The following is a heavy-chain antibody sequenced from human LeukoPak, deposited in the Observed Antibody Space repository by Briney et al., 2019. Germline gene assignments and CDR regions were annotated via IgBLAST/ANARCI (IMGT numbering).Heavy chain of an antibody. D-gene: IGHD2-15*01. CDR3: ARDREPTIKKYCSGGSCYLNWFDP. J-gene: IGHJ5*02. CDR2: ITPIFGTA. V-gene: IGHV1-69*13. Sequence: ASVKVSCEASGGTFSSYAISWVRQAPGQGLEWMGGITPIFGTANYAQKFQGRVTITADESTSTAYMELSSLRSEDTAVYYCARDREPTIKKYCSGGSCYLNWFDPWGQGTLVTVSS. CDR1: GGTFSSYA.